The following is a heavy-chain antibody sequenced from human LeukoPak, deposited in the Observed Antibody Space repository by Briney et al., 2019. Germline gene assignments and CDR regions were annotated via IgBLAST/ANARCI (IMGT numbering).Heavy chain of an antibody. Sequence: PSETLSLTCTVSGGSISSGGYYWSWIRQPPGKGLEWIGYIYHSGSTYYNPSLKSRVTISVDRSKNQFSLKLSSVTAADTAVYYCARDRYDILTGSYYFDYWGQGALVTVSS. V-gene: IGHV4-30-2*01. J-gene: IGHJ4*02. CDR3: ARDRYDILTGSYYFDY. CDR2: IYHSGST. D-gene: IGHD3-9*01. CDR1: GGSISSGGYY.